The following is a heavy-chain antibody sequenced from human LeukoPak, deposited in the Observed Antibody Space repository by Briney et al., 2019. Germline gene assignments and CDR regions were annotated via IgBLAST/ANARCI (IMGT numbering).Heavy chain of an antibody. V-gene: IGHV3-33*01. CDR1: GFTFSSYG. Sequence: GGSLRLSRVASGFTFSSYGMHSVRPAPGKGLEWVAVIWYDGSNKYYADSVKGRFTISRDNSKNTLYLQMISPRAEDTAVYYWAITPYSNYERDYGDKYYFDYWGQGTLVTVSS. D-gene: IGHD4-11*01. CDR2: IWYDGSNK. CDR3: AITPYSNYERDYGDKYYFDY. J-gene: IGHJ4*02.